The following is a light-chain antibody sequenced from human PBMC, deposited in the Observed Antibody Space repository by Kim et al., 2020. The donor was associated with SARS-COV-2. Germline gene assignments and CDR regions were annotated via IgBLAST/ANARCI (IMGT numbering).Light chain of an antibody. CDR2: GAS. Sequence: SAFVGDRVTITCRASQSISNYLNWYQQKPGKAPKVLIYGASSLQSGVPSRFRGSGSGTDFTLTISSLQPEDFATYYCQQSHSFSHTFGQGTKLEIK. V-gene: IGKV1-39*01. CDR1: QSISNY. J-gene: IGKJ2*01. CDR3: QQSHSFSHT.